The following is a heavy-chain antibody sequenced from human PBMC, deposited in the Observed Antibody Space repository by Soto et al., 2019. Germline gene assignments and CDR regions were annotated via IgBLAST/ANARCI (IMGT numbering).Heavy chain of an antibody. CDR2: INHSGRV. D-gene: IGHD3-22*01. Sequence: SETLSLTCAVYGGSFSGHSWTWIRQSPGKGLEWIGDINHSGRVNYSPSLKSRVAISLDTSKNQFSLTLSAVTAADTAMYYCSTRAYDTNGYYRFDPWGQGTLVTVSS. CDR1: GGSFSGHS. V-gene: IGHV4-34*01. CDR3: STRAYDTNGYYRFDP. J-gene: IGHJ5*01.